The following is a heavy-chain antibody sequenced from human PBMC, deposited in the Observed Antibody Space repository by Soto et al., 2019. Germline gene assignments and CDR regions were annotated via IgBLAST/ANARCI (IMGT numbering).Heavy chain of an antibody. CDR3: ARDQFGDTDYEVVAFYDY. CDR1: GYTFTSYG. Sequence: ASVKVSCKASGYTFTSYGISWVRQAPGQGLEWMGWISAYDGNTNYAQKLQGRVTMTTDTSTSTAYMELRSLRSDDTAVYYCARDQFGDTDYEVVAFYDYWGQGXLVTVPS. V-gene: IGHV1-18*04. D-gene: IGHD4-17*01. J-gene: IGHJ4*02. CDR2: ISAYDGNT.